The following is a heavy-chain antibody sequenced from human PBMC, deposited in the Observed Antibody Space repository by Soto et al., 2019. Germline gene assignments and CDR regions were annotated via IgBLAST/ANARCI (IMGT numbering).Heavy chain of an antibody. CDR3: VRRHVSATGIDWFDP. CDR1: GYTLTELS. V-gene: IGHV1-24*01. D-gene: IGHD6-13*01. J-gene: IGHJ5*02. CDR2: FDPEDGET. Sequence: ASVKVSCKVSGYTLTELSMHWVRQAPGKGLEWMGGFDPEDGETIYAQKFQGRVTMTEDTSTDTAYMELSSLRSEDTAVYYCVRRHVSATGIDWFDPWGQGTLVTVSS.